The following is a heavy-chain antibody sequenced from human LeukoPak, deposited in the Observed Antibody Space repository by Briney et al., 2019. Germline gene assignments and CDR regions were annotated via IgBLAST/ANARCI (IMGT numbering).Heavy chain of an antibody. CDR3: VRDDGYSPYDY. J-gene: IGHJ4*02. Sequence: PGGSLRLSCAASGFIVSTKYMSWVRQAPGKGLEWVSVIYSDGSTSYAASVKGRFTISRDNSKNMLYLQMNSLRAEDTAVYYCVRDDGYSPYDYWGQGTLVTVSS. CDR2: IYSDGST. CDR1: GFIVSTKY. D-gene: IGHD5-24*01. V-gene: IGHV3-53*01.